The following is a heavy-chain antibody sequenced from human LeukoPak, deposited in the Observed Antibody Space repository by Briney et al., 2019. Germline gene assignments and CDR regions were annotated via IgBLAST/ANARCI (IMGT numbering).Heavy chain of an antibody. CDR3: ARVCGGYYDFWSGYYTRHNWFDP. CDR1: GGSFSGYY. Sequence: PSETLSLTCAVYGGSFSGYYWSWIRQPPGKGLEWIGEINHSGSTNYNPSLKSRVTISVDTSKNQFSLKLSSVTAADTAVYYCARVCGGYYDFWSGYYTRHNWFDPWGQGTLVTVSS. D-gene: IGHD3-3*01. V-gene: IGHV4-34*01. CDR2: INHSGST. J-gene: IGHJ5*02.